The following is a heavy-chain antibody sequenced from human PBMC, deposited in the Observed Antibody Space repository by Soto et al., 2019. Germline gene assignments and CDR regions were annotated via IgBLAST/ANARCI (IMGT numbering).Heavy chain of an antibody. D-gene: IGHD4-17*01. CDR2: IPYDGSSK. Sequence: QVQLVESGGGVVQPGRSLRLSCAASGFIFSSYAMHWVRQAPGKGLEWVAVIPYDGSSKYYADSVKGRFTISRDNSKNTLYLQMNSLSVEDTAVYYCTRADPTVTLSVFDPWGQGTLVTVSS. J-gene: IGHJ5*02. CDR3: TRADPTVTLSVFDP. CDR1: GFIFSSYA. V-gene: IGHV3-30-3*01.